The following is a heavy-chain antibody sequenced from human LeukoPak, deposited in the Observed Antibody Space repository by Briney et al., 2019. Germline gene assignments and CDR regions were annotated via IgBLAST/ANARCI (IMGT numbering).Heavy chain of an antibody. Sequence: GGSLRFSCAAYGFTFSSYAMSWVRQAPGKGLEWVSTISGSGGSTYYADSVKGRFTISRDNSKNTLYLQMNSLRAEDTAVYYCAKDTAVAGFHYWGQGTLVTVSS. CDR1: GFTFSSYA. V-gene: IGHV3-23*01. D-gene: IGHD6-19*01. J-gene: IGHJ4*02. CDR3: AKDTAVAGFHY. CDR2: ISGSGGST.